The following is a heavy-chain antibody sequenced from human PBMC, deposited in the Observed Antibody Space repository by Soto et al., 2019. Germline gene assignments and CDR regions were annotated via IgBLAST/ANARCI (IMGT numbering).Heavy chain of an antibody. J-gene: IGHJ4*02. CDR1: GGSISSGDYY. CDR2: IYYSGST. Sequence: SETLSLTCTVSGGSISSGDYYWSWIRQPPGKGLEWIGYIYYSGSTYYNPSLKSRVTISVDTSKNQFSLKLSSVTAADTAVYYCARADVNYDILTGTTQFDYWGQGTLVTV. V-gene: IGHV4-30-4*01. CDR3: ARADVNYDILTGTTQFDY. D-gene: IGHD3-9*01.